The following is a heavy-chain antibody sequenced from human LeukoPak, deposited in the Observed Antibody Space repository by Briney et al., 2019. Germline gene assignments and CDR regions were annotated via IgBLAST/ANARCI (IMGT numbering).Heavy chain of an antibody. CDR3: ARGVYIAAAQYGY. CDR2: IYYIVTT. J-gene: IGHJ4*02. V-gene: IGHV4-59*01. Sequence: SETLSLTCTVSGGSISSDYWSWIRHPPGQGLEWIGYIYYIVTTNSNTSPTSRVTISVDTTQNQISLKLSSVTAADTAVYYCARGVYIAAAQYGYWGQGTLVTVSS. CDR1: GGSISSDY. D-gene: IGHD6-13*01.